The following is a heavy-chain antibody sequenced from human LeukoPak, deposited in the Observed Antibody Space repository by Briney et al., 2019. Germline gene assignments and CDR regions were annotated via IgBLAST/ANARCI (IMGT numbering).Heavy chain of an antibody. Sequence: PGGSLRLSCAASGFTFSNAWMSWVRQAPGKGLEWVGRIKSKTDGGTTEYAAPVKGRFTISRDDSKNTLYLQMNSLKTEDTAVYYCTTFLTYYFGSGSRNFDYWGQGTLVTVSS. CDR3: TTFLTYYFGSGSRNFDY. J-gene: IGHJ4*02. D-gene: IGHD3-10*01. CDR2: IKSKTDGGTT. V-gene: IGHV3-15*01. CDR1: GFTFSNAW.